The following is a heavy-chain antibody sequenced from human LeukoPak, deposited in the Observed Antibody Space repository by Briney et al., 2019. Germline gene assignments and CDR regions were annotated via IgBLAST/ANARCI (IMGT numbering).Heavy chain of an antibody. CDR1: GHPISSYY. CDR2: IYKSGRT. D-gene: IGHD6-19*01. V-gene: IGHV4-4*07. Sequence: SETLSLTCSVSGHPISSYYWSWLRQPAGKALEWLGRIYKSGRTNYSPSLKSRVTMSVDTSKNQFSLKLTSVTAADTAVYYCGRGYYSTGWYSFDYWGQGTLVTVSS. J-gene: IGHJ4*02. CDR3: GRGYYSTGWYSFDY.